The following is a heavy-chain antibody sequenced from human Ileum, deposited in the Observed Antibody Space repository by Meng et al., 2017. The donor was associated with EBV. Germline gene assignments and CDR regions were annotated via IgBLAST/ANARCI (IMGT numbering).Heavy chain of an antibody. CDR1: GYRFTAFG. CDR3: ARTYYGSYGFDY. J-gene: IGHJ4*02. D-gene: IGHD3-10*01. Sequence: QVQLVQFGPEVKKPGASLKVSCKASGYRFTAFGISWVRQAPGQGPEWMRWITTYNGDTKYAQKFQGRVTMTRETSTNTAYMELTSLRSDDTAVYYCARTYYGSYGFDYWGQGTLVTVSS. V-gene: IGHV1-18*01. CDR2: ITTYNGDT.